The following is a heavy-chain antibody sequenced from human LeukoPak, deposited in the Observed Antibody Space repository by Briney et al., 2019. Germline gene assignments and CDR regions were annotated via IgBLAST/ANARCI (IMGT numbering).Heavy chain of an antibody. D-gene: IGHD3-9*01. Sequence: PGESLKISFKGSGXSFTSYWISWVRQMPGKDLEWMGRIDPSDSYTNYSPSFQGHVTISADKSISTAYLQWSSLRASDTAMYYCATLDTDFDYWGQGTLVTVSS. CDR1: GXSFTSYW. CDR3: ATLDTDFDY. V-gene: IGHV5-10-1*01. CDR2: IDPSDSYT. J-gene: IGHJ4*02.